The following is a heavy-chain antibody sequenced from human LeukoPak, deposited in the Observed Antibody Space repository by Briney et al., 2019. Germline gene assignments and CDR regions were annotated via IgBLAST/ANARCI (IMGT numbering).Heavy chain of an antibody. CDR1: GGSISSSSYY. CDR2: IYYSGST. Sequence: SETLSLTCTVSGGSISSSSYYWGWIRQPPGKGLEWIGSIYYSGSTYYNPSLKSRVTISVDTSKNQFSLKLSSVTAADTAVYYCARVMVIQLWSIYNWFDPWGQGTLVTVSS. CDR3: ARVMVIQLWSIYNWFDP. V-gene: IGHV4-39*07. J-gene: IGHJ5*02. D-gene: IGHD5-18*01.